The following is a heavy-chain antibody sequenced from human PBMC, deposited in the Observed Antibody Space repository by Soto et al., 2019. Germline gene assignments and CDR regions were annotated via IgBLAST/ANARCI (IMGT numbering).Heavy chain of an antibody. CDR3: ARGPRDYRLYYYYYYGMDV. J-gene: IGHJ6*02. V-gene: IGHV1-8*01. D-gene: IGHD4-17*01. CDR2: MNPNSGNT. CDR1: GYTFTSYD. Sequence: QVQLVQSGAEVKKPGASVKVSCKASGYTFTSYDINWVRQATGQGLEWMGWMNPNSGNTGYAQKFKGRVTMTRNTSISTAYMELSSLRSEDTAVYYCARGPRDYRLYYYYYYGMDVWGQGTTVTVSS.